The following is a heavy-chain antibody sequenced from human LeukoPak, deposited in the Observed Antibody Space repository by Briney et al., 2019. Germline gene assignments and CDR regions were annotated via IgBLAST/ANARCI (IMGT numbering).Heavy chain of an antibody. CDR2: ILHNGDST. D-gene: IGHD2-15*01. CDR3: ARLSSFAFDI. Sequence: GGSLRLSCTASGFTLSSYAMSWVRQAPGKGLEWLSLILHNGDSTYYADSVKGRFTISRDNSKNTLYLQMNSLRAEDTAVYYCARLSSFAFDIWGQGTMVTVSS. J-gene: IGHJ3*02. V-gene: IGHV3-23*01. CDR1: GFTLSSYA.